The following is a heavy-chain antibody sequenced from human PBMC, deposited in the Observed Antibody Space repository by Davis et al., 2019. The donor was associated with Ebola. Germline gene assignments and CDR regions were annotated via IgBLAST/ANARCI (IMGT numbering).Heavy chain of an antibody. Sequence: PSETLSLTCAISGASVSSAGWNWIRQSPSRGLEWLGRTYYNSKWYNDYAVSVKSRITINPDTSKNQFSLQLNSVTPEDTALYYCARGWFRGGMDVWGEGTTVTV. CDR3: ARGWFRGGMDV. D-gene: IGHD3-10*01. CDR1: GASVSSAG. CDR2: TYYNSKWYN. V-gene: IGHV6-1*01. J-gene: IGHJ6*02.